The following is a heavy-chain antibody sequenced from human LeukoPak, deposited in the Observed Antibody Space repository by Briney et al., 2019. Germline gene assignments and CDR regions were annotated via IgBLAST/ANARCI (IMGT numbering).Heavy chain of an antibody. D-gene: IGHD3-22*01. CDR2: IYYSGST. CDR3: ARSGYYDSSGYYNFDY. V-gene: IGHV4-59*08. CDR1: GGSISSYY. J-gene: IGHJ4*02. Sequence: SETLSLTCTVPGGSISSYYWSWIRQPPGKGLEWIGYIYYSGSTNYNPSLKSRVTISVDTSKNQFSLKLSSVTAADTAVYYCARSGYYDSSGYYNFDYWGQGTLVTVSS.